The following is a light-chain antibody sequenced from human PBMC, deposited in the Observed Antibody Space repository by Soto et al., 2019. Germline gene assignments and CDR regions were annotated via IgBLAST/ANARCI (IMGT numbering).Light chain of an antibody. CDR1: QSVSSS. Sequence: EIVLTQSPATLSLSPGERATLSCRASQSVSSSLAWYQQKLGQAPRLLIYEASDRATGIPARFSGSGSGTDFTLIISSLEPEDFAVYYCQQGSTWPGTFGQGTKVDIK. V-gene: IGKV3-11*01. J-gene: IGKJ1*01. CDR2: EAS. CDR3: QQGSTWPGT.